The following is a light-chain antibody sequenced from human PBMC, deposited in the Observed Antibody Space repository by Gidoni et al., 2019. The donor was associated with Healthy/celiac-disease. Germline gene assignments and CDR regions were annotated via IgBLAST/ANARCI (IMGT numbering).Light chain of an antibody. J-gene: IGKJ5*01. CDR2: GAS. CDR3: QQYNSWPPIT. CDR1: QNINSD. V-gene: IGKV3-15*01. Sequence: EIVMTQSPATLSLSPGERVTLSCRASQNINSDLAWYQQKPGQAPRLLIYGASTRATGIPARYSGSGSGTDFTLTIGSLQSEDVAVYYCQQYNSWPPITFGQXTRLEIK.